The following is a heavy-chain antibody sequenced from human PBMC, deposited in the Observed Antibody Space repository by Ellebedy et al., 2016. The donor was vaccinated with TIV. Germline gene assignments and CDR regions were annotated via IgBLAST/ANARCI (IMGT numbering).Heavy chain of an antibody. V-gene: IGHV3-30*18. CDR2: ISYDGTNT. Sequence: GGSLRLSCAASGFIFNYYAMHWVRQAPGKGLEWVASISYDGTNTYYADSVKGRFTISRDNSNNKLYLQLNSLRAEDTAVYYCAKPASAYDGSSYVHRVFDSWGQGILVTVSS. CDR3: AKPASAYDGSSYVHRVFDS. J-gene: IGHJ4*02. CDR1: GFIFNYYA. D-gene: IGHD3-22*01.